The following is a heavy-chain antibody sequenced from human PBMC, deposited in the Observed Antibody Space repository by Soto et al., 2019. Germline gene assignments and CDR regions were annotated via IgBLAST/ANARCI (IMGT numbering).Heavy chain of an antibody. CDR1: GVTLSIYA. J-gene: IGHJ4*02. CDR2: ISGSGGST. D-gene: IGHD3-22*01. CDR3: ANSPIVVVISLFDD. Sequence: LXLSCAASGVTLSIYAMSWVRHAPGKGLEWVSAISGSGGSTYYADSVKGRFTISRDNSKNTLYLQMNSLRPEDTAVYYCANSPIVVVISLFDDWGQGTLVTVSS. V-gene: IGHV3-23*01.